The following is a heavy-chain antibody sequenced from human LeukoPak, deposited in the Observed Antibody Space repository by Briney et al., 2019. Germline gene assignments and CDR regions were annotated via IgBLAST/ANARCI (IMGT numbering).Heavy chain of an antibody. CDR3: ARESAGGPDY. CDR1: GFTLSSHW. V-gene: IGHV3-7*05. CDR2: IKQDGSEQ. J-gene: IGHJ4*02. Sequence: GGSLGLSCAASGFTLSSHWMSWVRQAPGKGLEWVANIKQDGSEQYYVDSVRGRFTISRDNAKNSLYLQMNSLRAEDTAIYYCARESAGGPDYWGQGTLVTVSS. D-gene: IGHD6-19*01.